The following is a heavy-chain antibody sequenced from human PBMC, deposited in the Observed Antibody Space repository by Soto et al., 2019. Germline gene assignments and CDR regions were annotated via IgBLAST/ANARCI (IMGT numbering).Heavy chain of an antibody. Sequence: PGGSLRLSCPASGFTFSSYAMFWVRQAPGRGLEWVSVISGSGGSTYYADSVKGRFTISRDNSKNTLYLQMNNLRAEDTAVYYCAKGLPERRSAYYRYNWFDPWGQGTLVTVSS. D-gene: IGHD3-3*01. CDR3: AKGLPERRSAYYRYNWFDP. J-gene: IGHJ5*02. CDR2: ISGSGGST. CDR1: GFTFSSYA. V-gene: IGHV3-23*01.